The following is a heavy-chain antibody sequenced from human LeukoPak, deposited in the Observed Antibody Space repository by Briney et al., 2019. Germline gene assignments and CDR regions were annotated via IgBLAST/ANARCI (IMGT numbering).Heavy chain of an antibody. J-gene: IGHJ4*02. CDR3: ARAGYCTNGVCSPHLFFDY. D-gene: IGHD2-8*01. CDR1: GDSISRSVYY. CDR2: MYHSGSA. Sequence: SETLSLTCSVSGDSISRSVYYWGWIRQPPGKGLEWIGSMYHSGSAYYNPSLESRVTISVDTSKNQFSLILSSVTAADTAVYYCARAGYCTNGVCSPHLFFDYWGQGILVTVSS. V-gene: IGHV4-39*01.